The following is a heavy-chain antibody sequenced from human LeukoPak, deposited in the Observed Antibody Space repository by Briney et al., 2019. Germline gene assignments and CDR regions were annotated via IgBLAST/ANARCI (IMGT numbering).Heavy chain of an antibody. V-gene: IGHV4-34*01. CDR3: ARGDTAMPLYYYYYYMDV. J-gene: IGHJ6*03. CDR2: INHSGST. D-gene: IGHD5-18*01. Sequence: SETLSLTCAVYGGSFSGYYWSWIRQPPGKGLEWIGEINHSGSTNYNPSLKSRATISVDTSKNQFSLKLSSVTAADTAVYYCARGDTAMPLYYYYYYMDVWGKGTTVTVSS. CDR1: GGSFSGYY.